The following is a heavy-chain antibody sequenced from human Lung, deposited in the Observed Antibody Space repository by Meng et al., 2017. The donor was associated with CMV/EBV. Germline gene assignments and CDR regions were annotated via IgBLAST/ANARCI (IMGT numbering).Heavy chain of an antibody. CDR2: VIPMLGIV. Sequence: SXXVFXKATGGTFSSYGVSWVRQAPGQGLEWMGGVIPMLGIVTYAQKFQGRITITADKSTSTSIAFMDLSSLRSDDTAVYYCARDFATGRTPYFYGMDVWXQGTPVTVSS. CDR1: GGTFSSYG. J-gene: IGHJ6*02. V-gene: IGHV1-69*10. D-gene: IGHD1/OR15-1a*01. CDR3: ARDFATGRTPYFYGMDV.